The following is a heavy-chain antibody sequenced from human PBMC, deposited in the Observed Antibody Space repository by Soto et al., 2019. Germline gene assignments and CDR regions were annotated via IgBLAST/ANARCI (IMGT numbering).Heavy chain of an antibody. Sequence: ETLSLTCTVSGGSISSYYWSWIRQPPGKGLEWIGYIYYSGSTNYNPSLKSRVTISVDTSKNQFSLKLSSVTAADTAVYYCARDRYYDFWSGYNYGMDGWGKGTTVTVSS. D-gene: IGHD3-3*01. CDR3: ARDRYYDFWSGYNYGMDG. CDR1: GGSISSYY. J-gene: IGHJ6*04. CDR2: IYYSGST. V-gene: IGHV4-59*01.